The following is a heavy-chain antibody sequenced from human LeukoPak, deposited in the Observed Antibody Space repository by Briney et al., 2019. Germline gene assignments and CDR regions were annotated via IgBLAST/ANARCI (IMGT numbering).Heavy chain of an antibody. J-gene: IGHJ4*02. V-gene: IGHV3-48*02. CDR2: ISNSGGST. Sequence: GGSLRLSCAASGXNVSTNYMSWVRQAPAKGLEWVSTISNSGGSTYYADSVKGRFTISRDNAKNSLYLQMNSLRDEDTAVYYCARDKNWNDSNFDYWGQGALVTVSS. CDR3: ARDKNWNDSNFDY. CDR1: GXNVSTNY. D-gene: IGHD1-1*01.